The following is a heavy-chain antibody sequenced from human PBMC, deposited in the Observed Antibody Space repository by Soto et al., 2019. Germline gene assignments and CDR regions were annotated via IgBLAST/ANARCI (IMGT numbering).Heavy chain of an antibody. J-gene: IGHJ6*03. Sequence: QVQLHESGPGLVKPSETLSLTCTVSGGSISSYYWSWIRQPPGKGLEWIGYIYYSGSTNYNPSLKSRVTISVVTSKNQFSLQLSSVTAADTAVYYCARGGDPRYYYMDVWGKGTTVTVSS. CDR2: IYYSGST. CDR3: ARGGDPRYYYMDV. D-gene: IGHD3-16*01. V-gene: IGHV4-59*01. CDR1: GGSISSYY.